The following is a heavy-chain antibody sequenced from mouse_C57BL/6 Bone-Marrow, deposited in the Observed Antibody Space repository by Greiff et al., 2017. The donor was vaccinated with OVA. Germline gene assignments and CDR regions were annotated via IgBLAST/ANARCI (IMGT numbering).Heavy chain of an antibody. CDR3: AKGGYDVWYFDV. D-gene: IGHD2-2*01. J-gene: IGHJ1*03. V-gene: IGHV5-17*01. CDR2: ISSGSSTI. CDR1: GFTFSDYG. Sequence: EVQVVESGGGLVKPGGSLKLSCAASGFTFSDYGMHWVRQAPEKGLEWVAYISSGSSTIYYADTVKGRFTISRDNAKNTLFLQMTSLRSEDTAMYYCAKGGYDVWYFDVWGTGTTVTVSS.